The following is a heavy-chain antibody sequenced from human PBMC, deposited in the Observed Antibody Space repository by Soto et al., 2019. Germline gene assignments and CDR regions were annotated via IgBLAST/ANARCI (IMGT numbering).Heavy chain of an antibody. V-gene: IGHV4-31*03. CDR3: ARWWSGRRQGFDP. CDR1: GGSISSGDYY. J-gene: IGHJ5*02. Sequence: QVQLQESGPGLVKPSQTLSLTCTVSGGSISSGDYYWSWIRQHPVKGLEWIGYIYYSGSTYYNPSIKSRVTISVDTSKNQFSLKLSSVTAADTAVYYCARWWSGRRQGFDPWGQGTLVTVSS. D-gene: IGHD3-3*01. CDR2: IYYSGST.